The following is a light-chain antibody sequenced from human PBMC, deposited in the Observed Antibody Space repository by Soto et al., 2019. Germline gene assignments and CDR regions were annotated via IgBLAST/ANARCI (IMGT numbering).Light chain of an antibody. V-gene: IGKV3-20*01. CDR1: QSVTSTY. Sequence: EIVLTQSPGTLSLSPGERATLSCRASQSVTSTYLGWYQQKPGQAPSLLIYGASSRATGIPDRFSGSWSGTDFTLTISRLEPEDFAVYYCQQYVSPPITFGQGTRLEIK. J-gene: IGKJ5*01. CDR2: GAS. CDR3: QQYVSPPIT.